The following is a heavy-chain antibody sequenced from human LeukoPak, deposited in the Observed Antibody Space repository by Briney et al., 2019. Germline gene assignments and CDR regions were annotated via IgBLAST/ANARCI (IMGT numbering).Heavy chain of an antibody. CDR1: GGSFSGYY. J-gene: IGHJ6*03. CDR2: INHSGST. D-gene: IGHD3-10*01. CDR3: AREKYYYGSGSWYYYMDV. Sequence: SETLSLTCAVYGGSFSGYYWSWIRQPPGKGLEWIGEINHSGSTNYNPSLKSRVTISVDTSKNQFSLKLSSVTAADTAVYYCAREKYYYGSGSWYYYMDVWGKGTTVTISS. V-gene: IGHV4-34*01.